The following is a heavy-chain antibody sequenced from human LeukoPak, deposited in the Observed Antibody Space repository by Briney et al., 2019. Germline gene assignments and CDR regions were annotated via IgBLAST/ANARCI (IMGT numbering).Heavy chain of an antibody. Sequence: SETLSLTCTVSGGSISGSSYYWGWIRQPPGKGLEWNGSIYYSGSTYYNPSLKSRVTISVDTSKNQFSLKLSSVTAADTAVYYCAREMAGGYDLRAFDIWGQGTMVTVSS. CDR1: GGSISGSSYY. J-gene: IGHJ3*02. CDR3: AREMAGGYDLRAFDI. V-gene: IGHV4-39*07. D-gene: IGHD5-12*01. CDR2: IYYSGST.